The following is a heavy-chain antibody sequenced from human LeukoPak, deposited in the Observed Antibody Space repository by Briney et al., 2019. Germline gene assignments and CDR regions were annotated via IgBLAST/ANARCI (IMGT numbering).Heavy chain of an antibody. Sequence: SETLSLTCTVSGVSINTYYASWIRQAPGKGLEFIGFIYNGGNTNYNPSLKSRATISVDTSNNQFSLRLTSVTPADTAMYYCAAGPWELDFWGQGTLVTVPS. CDR1: GVSINTYY. V-gene: IGHV4-4*09. CDR2: IYNGGNT. CDR3: AAGPWELDF. J-gene: IGHJ4*02. D-gene: IGHD1-26*01.